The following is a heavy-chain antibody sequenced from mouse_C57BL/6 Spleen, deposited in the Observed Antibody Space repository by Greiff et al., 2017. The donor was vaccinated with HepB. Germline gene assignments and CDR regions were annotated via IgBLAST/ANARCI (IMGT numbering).Heavy chain of an antibody. V-gene: IGHV1-55*01. CDR2: IYPGSGST. CDR3: ARKEGLNYGRDFDY. J-gene: IGHJ2*01. Sequence: QVQLQQPGAELVKPGASVKMSCKASGYTFTSYWITWVKQRPGQGLEWIGDIYPGSGSTNYNEKFKSKATLTVDTSSSTAYMQLSSLTSDGAAVYYCARKEGLNYGRDFDYWGQGTTLTVSS. CDR1: GYTFTSYW. D-gene: IGHD1-1*01.